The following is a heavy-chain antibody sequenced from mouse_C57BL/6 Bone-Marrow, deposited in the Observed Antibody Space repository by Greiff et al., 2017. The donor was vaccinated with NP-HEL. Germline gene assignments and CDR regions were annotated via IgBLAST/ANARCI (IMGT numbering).Heavy chain of an antibody. J-gene: IGHJ2*01. CDR3: AKSRQLRLVFDY. V-gene: IGHV1-42*01. Sequence: VQLQQSGPELVKPGASVKISCTASGYSFTGYYMNWVKQSPEKSLEWIGEINPSTGGTTYNQKFKAKATLTVDKSSSTAYMQLKSLTSEDSAVYYCAKSRQLRLVFDYWGQGTTLTVSS. CDR2: INPSTGGT. CDR1: GYSFTGYY. D-gene: IGHD3-2*02.